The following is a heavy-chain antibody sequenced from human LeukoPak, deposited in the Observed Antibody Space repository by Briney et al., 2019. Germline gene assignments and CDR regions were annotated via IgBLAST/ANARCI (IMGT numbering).Heavy chain of an antibody. V-gene: IGHV4-30-4*01. CDR3: AREGYELLYAFDI. CDR1: GGSISSGDYY. CDR2: IYYSGST. Sequence: PSQTLSLTCTVSGGSISSGDYYWSWIRQPPGKGLEWIGYIYYSGSTYYNPSHKSRVTISVDTSKNQFSLRLSSVTAADTAVYYCAREGYELLYAFDIWGQGTMVTVSS. D-gene: IGHD2-2*01. J-gene: IGHJ3*02.